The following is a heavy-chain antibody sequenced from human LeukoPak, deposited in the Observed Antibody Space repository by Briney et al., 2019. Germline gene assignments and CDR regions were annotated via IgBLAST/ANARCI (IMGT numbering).Heavy chain of an antibody. J-gene: IGHJ4*02. Sequence: PGGSLRLSCTGSGFTFRTYAFSWVRQAPGKGLEGVSATGSNGVTYYADSVKGRFTISRDSSKNTMYLQMNSLRAEDTAVYYCAREHTTVTSLLDYWGQGTLVTVSS. CDR1: GFTFRTYA. CDR3: AREHTTVTSLLDY. V-gene: IGHV3-23*01. CDR2: TGSNGVT. D-gene: IGHD4-17*01.